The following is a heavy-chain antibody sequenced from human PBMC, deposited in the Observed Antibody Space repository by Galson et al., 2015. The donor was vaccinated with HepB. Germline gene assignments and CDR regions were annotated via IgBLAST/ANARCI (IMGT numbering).Heavy chain of an antibody. CDR3: ARVPMVRGETRYYYTGMDV. CDR2: ISGTGAST. V-gene: IGHV3-23*01. CDR1: GFSFITYA. D-gene: IGHD3-10*01. J-gene: IGHJ6*02. Sequence: SLRLSCAASGFSFITYAMNWVRQAPGKGLEWVSGISGTGASTYYTDSVKGRFTISRDNSKNTLYLHMNSLRAEDTAVYYCARVPMVRGETRYYYTGMDVWGQGTTVTVSS.